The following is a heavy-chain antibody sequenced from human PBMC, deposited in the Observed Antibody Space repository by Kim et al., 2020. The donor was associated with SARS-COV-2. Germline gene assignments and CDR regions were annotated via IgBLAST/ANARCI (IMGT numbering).Heavy chain of an antibody. D-gene: IGHD5-18*01. J-gene: IGHJ4*02. Sequence: SNPSLKSRVTISVDTYKNQFSLKLSSVTAADTAVYYCARSEGYSYGPFDYWGQGTLVTVSS. V-gene: IGHV4-34*01. CDR3: ARSEGYSYGPFDY.